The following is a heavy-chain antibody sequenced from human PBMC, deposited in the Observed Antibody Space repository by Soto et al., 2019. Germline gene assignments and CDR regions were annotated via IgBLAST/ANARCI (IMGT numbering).Heavy chain of an antibody. J-gene: IGHJ6*02. CDR3: ARESSGYGGYYYYGMDV. CDR1: GYTFTDYY. D-gene: IGHD3-22*01. V-gene: IGHV1-2*04. Sequence: SVKVSCKASGYTFTDYYLHWVRQAPGQGLEWMGWINPKSGATHYSQKFQGWVTVTRDTSISTANMEVSRLTSDDTAVYYCARESSGYGGYYYYGMDVWGQGTTVTVSS. CDR2: INPKSGAT.